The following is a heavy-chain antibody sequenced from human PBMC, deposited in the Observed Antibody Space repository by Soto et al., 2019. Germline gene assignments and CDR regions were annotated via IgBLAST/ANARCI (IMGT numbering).Heavy chain of an antibody. CDR1: GYTFTSYD. Sequence: ASVKVSCKASGYTFTSYDINWVRQATGQGLEWMGWMNPNSGNTGYAQKFQGRVTMTRNTSISTAYMELSSLRSEDTAVYYCARLRPLPIFGVIPPGPPFYMDVWGKTTIGTV. V-gene: IGHV1-8*01. CDR2: MNPNSGNT. D-gene: IGHD3-3*01. J-gene: IGHJ6*03. CDR3: ARLRPLPIFGVIPPGPPFYMDV.